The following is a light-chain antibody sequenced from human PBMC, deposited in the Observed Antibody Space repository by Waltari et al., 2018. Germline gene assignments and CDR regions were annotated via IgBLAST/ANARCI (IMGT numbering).Light chain of an antibody. V-gene: IGLV2-23*01. CDR2: AGG. J-gene: IGLJ1*01. CDR1: SRDVGSFNL. CDR3: CSYAGFNTFV. Sequence: QSALTQPASVSGSPGQSITVSCTGTSRDVGSFNLFSWYQQHPGKAPKLLIYAGGGRPSGVSNRFPASKSGNTASLTISGLQAEDEADYYCCSYAGFNTFVFGTGTRVTVL.